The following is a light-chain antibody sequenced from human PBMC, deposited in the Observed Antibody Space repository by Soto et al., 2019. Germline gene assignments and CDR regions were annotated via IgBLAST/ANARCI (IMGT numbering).Light chain of an antibody. CDR2: EVS. J-gene: IGLJ2*01. V-gene: IGLV2-14*01. CDR3: CSFALRSTLI. Sequence: QSALTQLASVSASPGQSITISCTGTSSDVGGYKYVSWYQQYPGKAPKLMIYEVSNRPSGVSNRFSGSKSGNTASLTISGLQAEDEADYYCCSFALRSTLIFGGGTKLTVL. CDR1: SSDVGGYKY.